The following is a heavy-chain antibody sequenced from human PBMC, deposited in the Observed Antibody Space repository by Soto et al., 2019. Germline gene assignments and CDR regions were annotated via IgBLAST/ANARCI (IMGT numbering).Heavy chain of an antibody. V-gene: IGHV3-48*03. Sequence: PXGSLRLSCAASGFTFSSYAMNWVRQAPGKGLEWVSYISSSGSTIYYADSVKGRFTISRDDAKNSLYLQMNSLRAEDTAVYYCARASELFDAFDIWGQETMVTVS. D-gene: IGHD1-26*01. J-gene: IGHJ3*02. CDR3: ARASELFDAFDI. CDR2: ISSSGSTI. CDR1: GFTFSSYA.